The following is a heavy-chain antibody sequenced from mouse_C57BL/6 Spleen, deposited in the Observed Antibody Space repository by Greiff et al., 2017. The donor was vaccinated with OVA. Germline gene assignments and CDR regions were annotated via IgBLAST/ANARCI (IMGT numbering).Heavy chain of an antibody. CDR3: TRVRSFGGFAY. CDR2: IDPETGGT. Sequence: QVQLKESGAELVRPGASVTLSCKASGYTFTDYEMHWVKQTPVPGLEWIGAIDPETGGTAYNQKFKGKAILTADKSSSTAYMELRSLTSEDSSVYYCTRVRSFGGFAYWGQGTLVTVSA. CDR1: GYTFTDYE. V-gene: IGHV1-15*01. J-gene: IGHJ3*01.